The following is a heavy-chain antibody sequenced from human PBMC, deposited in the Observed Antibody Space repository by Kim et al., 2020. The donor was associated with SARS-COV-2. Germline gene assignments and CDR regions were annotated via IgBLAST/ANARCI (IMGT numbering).Heavy chain of an antibody. J-gene: IGHJ6*02. D-gene: IGHD3-22*01. CDR3: ARDLTHTDYYDSSGHLGYYGMDV. Sequence: SETLSLTCTVSGGSISSYYWSWIRQPPGKGLEWIGYIYYSGSTNYNPSLKSRVTISVDTSKNQFSPKLSSVTAADTAVYYCARDLTHTDYYDSSGHLGYYGMDVWGQGTTVTVSS. CDR1: GGSISSYY. V-gene: IGHV4-59*01. CDR2: IYYSGST.